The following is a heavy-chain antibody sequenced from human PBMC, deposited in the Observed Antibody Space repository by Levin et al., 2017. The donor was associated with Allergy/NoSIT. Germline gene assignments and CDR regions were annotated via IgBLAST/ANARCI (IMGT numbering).Heavy chain of an antibody. CDR1: GFTFSSYA. CDR2: ISGSGGST. J-gene: IGHJ4*02. CDR3: AKTPIAAAGTWGDY. D-gene: IGHD6-13*01. Sequence: ETLSLTCAASGFTFSSYAMSWVRQAPGKGLEWVSAISGSGGSTYYADSVKGRFTISRDNSKNTLYLQMNSLRAEDTAVYYCAKTPIAAAGTWGDYWGQGTLVTVSS. V-gene: IGHV3-23*01.